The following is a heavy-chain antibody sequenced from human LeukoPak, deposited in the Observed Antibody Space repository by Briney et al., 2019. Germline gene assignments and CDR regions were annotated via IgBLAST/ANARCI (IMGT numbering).Heavy chain of an antibody. CDR3: AKDIGGPRGRFDY. CDR2: ISGSGGST. Sequence: QPGGSLRLSCEASGLSFRSYGMSWVRQAPGKGLEWVSAISGSGGSTYYADSVKGRFTISRDNSKNTLYLQMNSLRAEDTAVYYCAKDIGGPRGRFDYWGQGTLVTVSS. D-gene: IGHD2-15*01. V-gene: IGHV3-23*01. CDR1: GLSFRSYG. J-gene: IGHJ4*02.